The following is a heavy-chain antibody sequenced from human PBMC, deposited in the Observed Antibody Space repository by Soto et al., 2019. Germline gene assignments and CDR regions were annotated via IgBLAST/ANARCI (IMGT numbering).Heavy chain of an antibody. D-gene: IGHD6-19*01. CDR1: GYSFTSYW. Sequence: PGESLKISCKGSGYSFTSYWIGWVRQMPGKGLEWMGIIYPGDSDTRYSPSFQGQVTISADKSISTAYLQWSSLKASDTAMYYCASTSSSVASYYYYGMDVWGQGTTVTVSS. J-gene: IGHJ6*02. V-gene: IGHV5-51*01. CDR2: IYPGDSDT. CDR3: ASTSSSVASYYYYGMDV.